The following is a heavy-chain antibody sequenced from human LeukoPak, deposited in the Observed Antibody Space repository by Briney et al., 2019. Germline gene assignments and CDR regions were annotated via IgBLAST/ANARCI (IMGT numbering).Heavy chain of an antibody. CDR3: VNDVNPGGAYV. Sequence: PGGSLRLSCAASGFTFSSYAMHWVRQAPGKGLEWVAVISYDGSNKYYADSVKGRFTVSRDNAKNSVYLQMNGLRTEDTALYHCVNDVNPGGAYVWGRGTTVTVSS. CDR1: GFTFSSYA. J-gene: IGHJ6*02. CDR2: ISYDGSNK. V-gene: IGHV3-30-3*01. D-gene: IGHD3-10*01.